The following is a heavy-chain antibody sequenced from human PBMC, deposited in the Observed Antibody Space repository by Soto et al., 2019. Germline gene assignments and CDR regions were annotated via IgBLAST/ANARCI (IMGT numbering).Heavy chain of an antibody. Sequence: ASVKVSCKASGYTFTSYDINWVRQATGQGLEWMGWMNPNSGNTGYAQKFQGRVTMTRNTSISTAYMELSSLRSEDTAVYYCARARKRVTIFGVVIVNWYDPGAREPWSPSPQ. CDR1: GYTFTSYD. J-gene: IGHJ5*02. CDR2: MNPNSGNT. D-gene: IGHD3-3*01. V-gene: IGHV1-8*01. CDR3: ARARKRVTIFGVVIVNWYDP.